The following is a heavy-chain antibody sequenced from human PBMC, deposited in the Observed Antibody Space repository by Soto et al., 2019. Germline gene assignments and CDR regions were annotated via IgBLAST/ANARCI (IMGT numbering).Heavy chain of an antibody. CDR3: ARRAVVAVTGSLDNWLDP. V-gene: IGHV4-59*01. CDR2: VYSSGST. CDR1: GDSITRYN. Sequence: TSETLSPTCTVSGDSITRYNWDWLRQPPGKALEWIGYVYSSGSTNYNPSLKSRVTISVDTSRNQFSLKVNSVTAADTAVYYCARRAVVAVTGSLDNWLDPWGQGILVTVSS. D-gene: IGHD2-21*01. J-gene: IGHJ5*02.